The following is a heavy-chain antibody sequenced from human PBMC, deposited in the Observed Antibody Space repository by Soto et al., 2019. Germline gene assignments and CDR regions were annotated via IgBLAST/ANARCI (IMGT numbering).Heavy chain of an antibody. Sequence: QVQLVQSGAEVKKPGASVKVSCKASGYTFTSYDINWVRQATGQGLEWMGWMNPNSGNTGYAQKFQGRVTMTRNTSISTADMERSSLRSEDTAVYYCAGPQYYDISYGMDVWGQGTTVTVSS. J-gene: IGHJ6*02. V-gene: IGHV1-8*01. CDR3: AGPQYYDISYGMDV. CDR1: GYTFTSYD. D-gene: IGHD3-9*01. CDR2: MNPNSGNT.